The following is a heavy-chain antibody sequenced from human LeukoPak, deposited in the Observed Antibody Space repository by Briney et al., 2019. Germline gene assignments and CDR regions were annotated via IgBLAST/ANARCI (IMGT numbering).Heavy chain of an antibody. Sequence: PSETLSLTCTVSGGSISSYYWSWIRQPPGKGLEWIGYIYYSGSTNYNPSLKSRVTISVDTSKNQFSLKLSSVTAADTAVYYCARDRTAAAGTRHFDYWGQGTLVTVSS. J-gene: IGHJ4*02. CDR3: ARDRTAAAGTRHFDY. V-gene: IGHV4-59*01. CDR2: IYYSGST. D-gene: IGHD6-13*01. CDR1: GGSISSYY.